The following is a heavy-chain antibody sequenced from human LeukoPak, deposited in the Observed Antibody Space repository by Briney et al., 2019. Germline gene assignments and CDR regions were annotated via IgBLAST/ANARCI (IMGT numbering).Heavy chain of an antibody. Sequence: GRSLRLSCAASGFTFDDYAMHWVRQAPGKGLEWVSGISWNSGSIGYADSVKGRFTISRDNAKNSLYLQMNNLRAEDTALDYCATKVAGTGWGQGTLVTVSS. V-gene: IGHV3-9*01. CDR1: GFTFDDYA. CDR2: ISWNSGSI. CDR3: ATKVAGTG. D-gene: IGHD6-19*01. J-gene: IGHJ4*02.